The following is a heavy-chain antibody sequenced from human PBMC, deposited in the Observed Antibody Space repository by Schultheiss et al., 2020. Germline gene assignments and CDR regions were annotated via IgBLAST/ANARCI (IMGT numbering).Heavy chain of an antibody. CDR3: ASLDSSWYTLVY. CDR1: GGSISSGGYY. D-gene: IGHD6-13*01. J-gene: IGHJ4*02. Sequence: SETLSLTCAVSGGSISSGGYYWSWIRQHPGKGLEWIGYISYSGSTYYNPSLKSRVAISLHSSNNQFSLRLSSVTAADTAVYYCASLDSSWYTLVYWGQGTLVTVSS. V-gene: IGHV4-31*11. CDR2: ISYSGST.